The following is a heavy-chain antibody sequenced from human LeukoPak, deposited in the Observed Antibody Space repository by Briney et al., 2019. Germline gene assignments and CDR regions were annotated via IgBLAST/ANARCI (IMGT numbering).Heavy chain of an antibody. Sequence: SETLSLTCAVYGGSFSGYYWSWIRQPPGKGLEWIGEINHSGSTNYNPSLKSRVAISVDTSMNQFSLKLSSVTAADTAVYYCARVGIWSRGVSNWFDPWGQGTLVTVSS. CDR2: INHSGST. J-gene: IGHJ5*02. V-gene: IGHV4-34*01. CDR1: GGSFSGYY. D-gene: IGHD3-10*01. CDR3: ARVGIWSRGVSNWFDP.